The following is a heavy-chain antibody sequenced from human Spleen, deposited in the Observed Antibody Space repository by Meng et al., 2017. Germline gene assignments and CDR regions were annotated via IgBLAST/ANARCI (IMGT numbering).Heavy chain of an antibody. CDR2: INPKSGDT. CDR3: ARREGDGYTNYYYYYGMDV. V-gene: IGHV1-2*06. D-gene: IGHD5-24*01. Sequence: ASVKVSCKPSGYNFPDYYIHWVRRAPGQGLEWMGRINPKSGDTHYAQKFQARVTMTGDTSISTAYMELSSLRSEDTAVYYCARREGDGYTNYYYYYGMDVWGQGTTVTVSS. J-gene: IGHJ6*02. CDR1: GYNFPDYY.